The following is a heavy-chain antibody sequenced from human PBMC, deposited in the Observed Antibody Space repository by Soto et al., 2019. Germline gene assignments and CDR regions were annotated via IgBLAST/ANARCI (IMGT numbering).Heavy chain of an antibody. Sequence: QVQLVQSGAEVKKPGASVKVSCKASGYTFTSYGISWVRQAPGQGLEWMGWISAYNGNTNYAQKLQGRVTMTTDTSTSTAYMELRSLRSDDTAVYYCARDQRSFGAAAHRRFDIWGQGTMVTVSS. D-gene: IGHD6-13*01. CDR2: ISAYNGNT. CDR1: GYTFTSYG. V-gene: IGHV1-18*01. CDR3: ARDQRSFGAAAHRRFDI. J-gene: IGHJ3*02.